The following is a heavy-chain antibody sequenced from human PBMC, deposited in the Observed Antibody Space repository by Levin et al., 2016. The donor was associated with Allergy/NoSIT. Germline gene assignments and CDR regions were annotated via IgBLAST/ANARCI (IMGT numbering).Heavy chain of an antibody. CDR2: ISYDGSNK. Sequence: GESLKISCAASGFTFSSYGMHWVRQAPGKGLEWVAVISYDGSNKYYADSVKGRFTISRDNSKNTLYLQMNSLRAEDTAVYYCARDLGDGDRHWGQGTRVTVSS. CDR3: ARDLGDGDRH. V-gene: IGHV3-30*03. CDR1: GFTFSSYG. J-gene: IGHJ4*02. D-gene: IGHD5-24*01.